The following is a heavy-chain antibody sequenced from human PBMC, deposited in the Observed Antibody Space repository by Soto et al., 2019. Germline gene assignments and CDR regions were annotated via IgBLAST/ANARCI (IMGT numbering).Heavy chain of an antibody. CDR1: GFTFTSSA. D-gene: IGHD2-8*01. J-gene: IGHJ4*02. Sequence: SVKVSCKASGFTFTSSAFQCVRQARGQRLEWIGWIAVGSGYTNYAQRFQDRVTLTRDMSTATTYMELSRLTSEDTAIYYCAADTTAWQQMVPSDYWGQGTLVTVSS. CDR3: AADTTAWQQMVPSDY. CDR2: IAVGSGYT. V-gene: IGHV1-58*01.